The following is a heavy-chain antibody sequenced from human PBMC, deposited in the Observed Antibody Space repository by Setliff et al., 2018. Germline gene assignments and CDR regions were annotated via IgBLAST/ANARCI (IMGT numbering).Heavy chain of an antibody. CDR2: IYPGDSNT. CDR3: ARNRVALYDAFDI. Sequence: GESLKISCKGSGYSFTNYWIGWVRQMPGKGLEWMGIIYPGDSNTRYSPSFQGQVTISADRSITTAYLQWSSLKASDTAIYYCARNRVALYDAFDIWGQGTMVTVSS. V-gene: IGHV5-51*01. CDR1: GYSFTNYW. D-gene: IGHD5-12*01. J-gene: IGHJ3*02.